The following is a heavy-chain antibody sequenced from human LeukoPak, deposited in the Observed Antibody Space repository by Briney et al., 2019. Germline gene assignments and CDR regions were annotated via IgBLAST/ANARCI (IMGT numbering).Heavy chain of an antibody. J-gene: IGHJ4*02. D-gene: IGHD6-19*01. V-gene: IGHV1-69*06. CDR3: ARGPSPQWLDEEGYYFDY. Sequence: SVKVSCKASGGTFSSYAISWVRQAPGRGLEWMGGIIPIFGTANYAQKFQGRVTITADKSTSTAYMELSSLRSEDTAVYYCARGPSPQWLDEEGYYFDYWGQGTLVTVSS. CDR1: GGTFSSYA. CDR2: IIPIFGTA.